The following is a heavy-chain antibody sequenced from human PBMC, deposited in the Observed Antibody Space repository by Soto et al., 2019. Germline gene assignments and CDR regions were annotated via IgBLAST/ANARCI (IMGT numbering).Heavy chain of an antibody. Sequence: QSGGSLRLSCRGSGFTFGDFAVSWVRQAPGKGLEWVGFIRTKGHREPTEYAASVRGRFTISRDDSEGIAYLHMNSLKTDDTALYYCTRSDIRVAEVVTQADYWGQGALVTVSS. CDR2: IRTKGHREPT. CDR1: GFTFGDFA. V-gene: IGHV3-49*04. D-gene: IGHD3-22*01. J-gene: IGHJ4*02. CDR3: TRSDIRVAEVVTQADY.